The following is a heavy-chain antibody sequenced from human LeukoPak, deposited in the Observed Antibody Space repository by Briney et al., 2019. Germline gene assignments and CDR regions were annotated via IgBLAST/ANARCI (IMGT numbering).Heavy chain of an antibody. Sequence: GGSLKLSCAASGSTFSGSTMHWVRQASGKGLDWVGRIRSKANSYATAYAASVKGRFTIFRDDSKNTAYLQMNSLKTEDTAVYYCTRTYYYDSSGYFFDYWGQGTLVTVSS. D-gene: IGHD3-22*01. J-gene: IGHJ4*02. CDR2: IRSKANSYAT. CDR3: TRTYYYDSSGYFFDY. CDR1: GSTFSGST. V-gene: IGHV3-73*01.